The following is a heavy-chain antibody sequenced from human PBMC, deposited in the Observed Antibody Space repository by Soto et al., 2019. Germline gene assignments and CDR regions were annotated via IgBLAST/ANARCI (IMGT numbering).Heavy chain of an antibody. CDR1: GYSFTSHY. J-gene: IGHJ5*02. CDR2: INPGGVNI. D-gene: IGHD3-9*01. V-gene: IGHV1-46*03. Sequence: QVPLVQSGAEVKKPGASVKVSCKAIGYSFTSHYMHWVRQAPGQGIEWMGTINPGGVNIGYTQKFKCRVTMTKDTSTSTVYMELNSLTSDDTAVYYCARDHSWHELVWWFDPWGQGTLVTVSS. CDR3: ARDHSWHELVWWFDP.